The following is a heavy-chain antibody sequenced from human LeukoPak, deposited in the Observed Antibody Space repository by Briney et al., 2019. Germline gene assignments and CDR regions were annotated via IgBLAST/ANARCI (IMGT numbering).Heavy chain of an antibody. CDR1: GFTFSSYA. J-gene: IGHJ4*02. Sequence: GGSLRLSCAASGFTFSSYAMSWVSQAPGKGLEWVSAISGSGGSTYYADSVKGRFTISRDNSKNTVYLQMNSLRAEDTAVYYCAKDKDIVVVPAAKAFDYWGQGTLVAVSS. V-gene: IGHV3-23*01. D-gene: IGHD2-2*01. CDR2: ISGSGGST. CDR3: AKDKDIVVVPAAKAFDY.